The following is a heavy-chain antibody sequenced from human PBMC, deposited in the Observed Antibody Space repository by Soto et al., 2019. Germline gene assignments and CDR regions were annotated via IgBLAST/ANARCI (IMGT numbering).Heavy chain of an antibody. V-gene: IGHV1-46*01. CDR3: ASIINVPYSYDSSGYYADY. Sequence: ASVKVSCKASGDSFTSYYVHWVRQAPGQGLEWMGIINPSGGSTSYAQKFQGRVTMTRDTSTSTVYMELSSLRSEDTAVYYCASIINVPYSYDSSGYYADYWGPG. CDR1: GDSFTSYY. J-gene: IGHJ4*02. D-gene: IGHD3-22*01. CDR2: INPSGGST.